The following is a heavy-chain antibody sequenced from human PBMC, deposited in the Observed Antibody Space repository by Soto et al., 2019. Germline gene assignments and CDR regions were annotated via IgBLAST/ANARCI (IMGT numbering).Heavy chain of an antibody. V-gene: IGHV4-59*01. CDR3: ARVDYTDILFDY. CDR2: IYYSGDT. CDR1: RGSISGYY. Sequence: SETLSLTCTVSRGSISGYYWSWIRQPPGEGLEWIGYIYYSGDTKYNPSLKSRVTISVDTSRNQFSLNLSSVSAADTAVYYCARVDYTDILFDYWGQGALVTVSS. D-gene: IGHD4-4*01. J-gene: IGHJ4*02.